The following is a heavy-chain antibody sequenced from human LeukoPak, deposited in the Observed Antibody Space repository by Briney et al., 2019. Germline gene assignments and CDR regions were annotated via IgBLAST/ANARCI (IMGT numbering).Heavy chain of an antibody. Sequence: SETLSLTCTVSGGSISSGSYYWSWIRQPAGKGLEWIGRIYTSGSTNYNPSLKSRVTISVDTSKNQFSLKPSSVTAADTAVYYCARGRNDNVLLWFGELLDGDWFDPWGQGTLVTVSS. CDR3: ARGRNDNVLLWFGELLDGDWFDP. J-gene: IGHJ5*02. V-gene: IGHV4-61*02. CDR2: IYTSGST. D-gene: IGHD3-10*01. CDR1: GGSISSGSYY.